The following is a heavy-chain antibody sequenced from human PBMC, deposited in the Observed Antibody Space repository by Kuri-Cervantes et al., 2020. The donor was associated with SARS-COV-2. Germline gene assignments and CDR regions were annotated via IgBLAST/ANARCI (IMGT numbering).Heavy chain of an antibody. CDR2: IKQDGSEK. CDR3: AREGLGGVGAFDI. CDR1: GFTFSSYW. D-gene: IGHD3-16*01. Sequence: GESLKISCAASGFTFSSYWMSWVRQAPGKGLEWVANIKQDGSEKYYVDSVKGRFTISRDNAKNSLYLQMNSLRAEDTAVYYCAREGLGGVGAFDIWGQGTMVTVSS. J-gene: IGHJ3*02. V-gene: IGHV3-7*01.